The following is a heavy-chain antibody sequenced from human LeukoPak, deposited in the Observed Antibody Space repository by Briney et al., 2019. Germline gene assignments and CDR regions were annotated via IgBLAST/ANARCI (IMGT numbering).Heavy chain of an antibody. CDR3: ARGRGSGSYGLFDY. J-gene: IGHJ4*02. CDR2: IYYSGST. D-gene: IGHD1-26*01. V-gene: IGHV4-39*07. CDR1: GGSISSSSYY. Sequence: SETLSLTCTVSGGSISSSSYYWGWIRQPPGKGLEWIGSIYYSGSTNYNPSLKSRVTISVDTSKNQFSLKLSSVTAADTAVYYCARGRGSGSYGLFDYWGQGTLVTVSS.